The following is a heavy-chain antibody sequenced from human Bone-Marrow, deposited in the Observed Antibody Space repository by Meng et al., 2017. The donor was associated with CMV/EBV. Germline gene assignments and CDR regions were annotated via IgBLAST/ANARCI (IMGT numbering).Heavy chain of an antibody. V-gene: IGHV3-64*04. J-gene: IGHJ4*02. D-gene: IGHD6-13*01. CDR2: ISGSGGST. CDR3: AREGQLVRGYFDY. Sequence: ESVSRISGSGGSTNHADSSRDNSKNTMYLQMNSLRAEDTAVYYCAREGQLVRGYFDYWGQGTLVTVSS.